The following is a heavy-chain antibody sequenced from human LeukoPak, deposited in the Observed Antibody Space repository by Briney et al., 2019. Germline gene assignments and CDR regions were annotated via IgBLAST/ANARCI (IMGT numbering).Heavy chain of an antibody. J-gene: IGHJ4*02. D-gene: IGHD4/OR15-4a*01. Sequence: GGSLRLSCAASGFTFSSYDMHWVRQAPGKGLEWVANIKEDGGETYYVDSVKGRFTISRDNAKNSLDLQMNSLRDEDTAVYYCARRKEVQTTFDYWGQGTLVTVSS. CDR3: ARRKEVQTTFDY. V-gene: IGHV3-7*01. CDR1: GFTFSSYD. CDR2: IKEDGGET.